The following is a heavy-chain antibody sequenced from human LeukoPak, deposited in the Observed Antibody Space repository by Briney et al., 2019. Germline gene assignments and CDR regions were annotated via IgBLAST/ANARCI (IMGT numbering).Heavy chain of an antibody. CDR3: AKNLETTRYFFDY. CDR1: GFTFSSYA. Sequence: GGSLRLSCAASGFTFSSYAMSWVRQAPGKGLEWVSSISDSGDSAFYADSVKGRFTISRDNAKNTLYVQMNSLRAEDTAVYYCAKNLETTRYFFDYWGQGMLVTVSS. CDR2: ISDSGDSA. D-gene: IGHD1-7*01. J-gene: IGHJ4*02. V-gene: IGHV3-23*01.